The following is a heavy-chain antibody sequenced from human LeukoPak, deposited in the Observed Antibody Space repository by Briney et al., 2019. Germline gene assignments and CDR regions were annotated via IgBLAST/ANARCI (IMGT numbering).Heavy chain of an antibody. D-gene: IGHD3/OR15-3a*01. CDR2: IYYSGNT. V-gene: IGHV4-39*01. CDR1: GGSFSSSSYY. CDR3: ARQTGSGLFILP. Sequence: KPSETLSLTCTVSGGSFSSSSYYWGWIRQPPGKGLEWIGSIYYSGNTYYNASLKSQVSISIDTSKNQFSLRLTSVTAADTAVYYCARQTGSGLFILPGGQGTLVTVSS. J-gene: IGHJ4*02.